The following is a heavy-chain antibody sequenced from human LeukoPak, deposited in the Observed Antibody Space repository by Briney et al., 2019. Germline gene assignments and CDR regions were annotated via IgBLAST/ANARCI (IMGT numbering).Heavy chain of an antibody. CDR3: ARYGSHYYYMDV. CDR2: INHSGST. J-gene: IGHJ6*03. CDR1: GGSFSGYY. Sequence: SETLSLTCAVYGGSFSGYYWSWIRQPPGKGLEWIGEINHSGSTNYNPSLKSRVTISVDTSKNQFSLKLSSVTAADTAVYYCARYGSHYYYMDVWGKGTTVTVFS. V-gene: IGHV4-34*01. D-gene: IGHD4-17*01.